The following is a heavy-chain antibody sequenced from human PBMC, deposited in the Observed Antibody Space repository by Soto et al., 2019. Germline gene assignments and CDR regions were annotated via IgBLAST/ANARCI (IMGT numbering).Heavy chain of an antibody. V-gene: IGHV4-31*03. CDR1: GGSISSGGYY. CDR3: ARGGYGGNPTEAVWLDP. CDR2: IYYSGST. D-gene: IGHD4-17*01. J-gene: IGHJ5*02. Sequence: PSETLSLTCTVSGGSISSGGYYWSWIRQHPGKGLEWIGYIYYSGSTYYNPSLKSRVTISVDTSKNQFSLKLSSVTAADTAVYYCARGGYGGNPTEAVWLDPWGQGTLVTVSS.